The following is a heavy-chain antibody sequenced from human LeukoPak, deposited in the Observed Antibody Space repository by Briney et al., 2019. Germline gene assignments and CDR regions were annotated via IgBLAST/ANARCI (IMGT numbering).Heavy chain of an antibody. CDR1: GGSVSSDSYY. J-gene: IGHJ4*02. D-gene: IGHD2-21*02. CDR2: IYYSGST. Sequence: SETLSLTCTVSGGSVSSDSYYWSWIRQPPGKGLEWIGYIYYSGSTNYNPSLKSRVTISVGTSKNQFSLKLSSVTAADTAVYYCARVTRGYFDYWGQGTLVTVSS. V-gene: IGHV4-61*01. CDR3: ARVTRGYFDY.